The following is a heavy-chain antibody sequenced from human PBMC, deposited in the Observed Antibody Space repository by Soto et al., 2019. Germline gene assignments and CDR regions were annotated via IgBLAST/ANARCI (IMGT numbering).Heavy chain of an antibody. CDR3: ARGRGRFLEWLVHYYGMDV. CDR1: GYTFTSYD. CDR2: MNPNSGNT. V-gene: IGHV1-8*02. Sequence: ASVKVSCEASGYTFTSYDINWVRQATGQGLEWMGWMNPNSGNTGYAQKFQGRVTMTRNTSISTAYMELSSLRSEDTAVYYCARGRGRFLEWLVHYYGMDVWGQGTTVTVSS. J-gene: IGHJ6*02. D-gene: IGHD3-3*01.